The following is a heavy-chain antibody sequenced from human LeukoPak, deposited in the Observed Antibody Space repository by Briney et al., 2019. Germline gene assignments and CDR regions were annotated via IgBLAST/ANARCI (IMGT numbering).Heavy chain of an antibody. CDR1: GFTFSSYA. D-gene: IGHD3-10*01. CDR2: ISGSGGST. J-gene: IGHJ6*03. CDR3: AKDPGAYYYYYMDV. Sequence: GGSLRLSCAASGFTFSSYAMSWVRQAPGKGLEWVSAISGSGGSTYYADSVKGRFTISRDNSKNTLYLQMNSLRAEDTAVYYCAKDPGAYYYYYMDVWGKGTTVTVSS. V-gene: IGHV3-23*01.